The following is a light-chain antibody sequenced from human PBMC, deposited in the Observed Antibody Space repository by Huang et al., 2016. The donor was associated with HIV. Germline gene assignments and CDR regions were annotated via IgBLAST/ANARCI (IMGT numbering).Light chain of an antibody. CDR1: QSISSY. J-gene: IGKJ2*01. CDR3: QQTYIIPIT. V-gene: IGKV1-39*01. CDR2: AAS. Sequence: DIQMTQSPFSLSASVGDRVTITCRASQSISSYLNWYQQKPGKAPKILIYAASTLQSGIPSRFSGSWAGTDFTPTITSLQPEDFATYYCQQTYIIPITFGQGTKLEIK.